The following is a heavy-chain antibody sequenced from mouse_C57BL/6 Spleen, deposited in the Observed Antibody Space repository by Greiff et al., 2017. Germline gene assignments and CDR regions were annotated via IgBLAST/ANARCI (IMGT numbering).Heavy chain of an antibody. CDR2: IYPGSGNT. V-gene: IGHV1-76*01. CDR3: ARWLHYYAMDY. Sequence: VHLVESGAELVRPGASVKLSCKASGYTFTDYYINWVKQRPGQGLEWIARIYPGSGNTYYNEKFKGKATLTAEKSSSTAYMQLSSLTSEDSAVYFCARWLHYYAMDYWGQGTSVTVSS. D-gene: IGHD2-2*01. J-gene: IGHJ4*01. CDR1: GYTFTDYY.